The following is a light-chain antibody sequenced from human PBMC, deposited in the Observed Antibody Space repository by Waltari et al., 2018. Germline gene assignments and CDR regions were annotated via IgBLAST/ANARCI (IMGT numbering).Light chain of an antibody. V-gene: IGLV2-14*01. CDR2: DVS. CDR1: SSDVGGYNY. J-gene: IGLJ3*02. Sequence: QSALTQPASVSGSPGQSTTISCTGTSSDVGGYNYVSWYQQHPGKAPKLMIYDVSKRPSGVSISGLQAEDEADYYCSSYTSSSTWVFGGGTKLTVL. CDR3: SSYTSSSTWV.